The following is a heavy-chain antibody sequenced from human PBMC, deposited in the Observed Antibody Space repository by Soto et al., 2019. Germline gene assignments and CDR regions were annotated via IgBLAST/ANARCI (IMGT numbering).Heavy chain of an antibody. CDR3: ARGVGYCSCGSCYPGFYYGMDG. Sequence: SVKVSCKASGGTFSSYAISWVRRAPGQGLEWMGGIIPIFGTANNAQKFQGRVTITADKSTSTAYMELSSLRSEDTAVYYCARGVGYCSCGSCYPGFYYGMDGWGQGTTVTVAS. D-gene: IGHD2-15*01. CDR2: IIPIFGTA. J-gene: IGHJ6*02. V-gene: IGHV1-69*06. CDR1: GGTFSSYA.